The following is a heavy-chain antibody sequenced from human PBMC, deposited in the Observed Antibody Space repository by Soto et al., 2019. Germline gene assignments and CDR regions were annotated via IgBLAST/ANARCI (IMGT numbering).Heavy chain of an antibody. CDR3: ARPLGYCSSTSCQYDY. CDR2: IIPIFGTA. CDR1: GGTFSSYA. D-gene: IGHD2-2*01. Sequence: QVQLVQSGAEVKKPGSSVKVSCKASGGTFSSYAISWVRRAPGQGLEWMGGIIPIFGTANYAQKFQGRVTITADESTSTAYMELSSLRSEDTAVYYCARPLGYCSSTSCQYDYWGQGTLVTVSS. V-gene: IGHV1-69*01. J-gene: IGHJ4*02.